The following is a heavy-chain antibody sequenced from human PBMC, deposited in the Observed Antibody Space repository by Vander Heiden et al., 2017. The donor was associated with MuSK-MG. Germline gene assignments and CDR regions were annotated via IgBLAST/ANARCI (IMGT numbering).Heavy chain of an antibody. D-gene: IGHD4-17*01. Sequence: EVKLVESGGGWVQPGGSLRLPCAASGFSVRNTYMTWVRQAPGKGLEWVSDIHSGDRTYYAEAVKGRFTISRHNSENTVYLQMNSLRSEDTAVYYCARVYGDYAVDYWGQGTLVTVSS. V-gene: IGHV3-53*04. J-gene: IGHJ4*02. CDR1: GFSVRNTY. CDR2: IHSGDRT. CDR3: ARVYGDYAVDY.